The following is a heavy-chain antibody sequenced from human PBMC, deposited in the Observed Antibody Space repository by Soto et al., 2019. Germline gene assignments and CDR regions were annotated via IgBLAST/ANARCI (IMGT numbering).Heavy chain of an antibody. CDR2: ISGSGGST. D-gene: IGHD3-22*01. CDR1: GFTFSSYA. Sequence: GGSLRLSCAASGFTFSSYAMSWVRQAPGKGLEWVSAISGSGGSTYYADSVKGRFTISRDTSKNTLYLQMNSLRAEDTAVYYCAKDRAITMIVVVITGFDPWGQGTLVTVSS. V-gene: IGHV3-23*01. J-gene: IGHJ5*02. CDR3: AKDRAITMIVVVITGFDP.